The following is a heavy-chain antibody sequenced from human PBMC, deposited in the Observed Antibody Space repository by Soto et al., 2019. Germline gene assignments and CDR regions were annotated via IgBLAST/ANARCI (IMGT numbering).Heavy chain of an antibody. CDR3: AKGQWPLYLSEVPPVEFFDY. CDR2: ISGSGGST. J-gene: IGHJ4*02. D-gene: IGHD2-8*01. CDR1: GFTFSSYA. Sequence: PGGSLRLSCAASGFTFSSYAMSWVRQAPGKGLEWVSAISGSGGSTYYADSVKGRFTISRDNSKNTLYLQMNSLRAEDTAVYYCAKGQWPLYLSEVPPVEFFDYWGQGTLVTVSS. V-gene: IGHV3-23*01.